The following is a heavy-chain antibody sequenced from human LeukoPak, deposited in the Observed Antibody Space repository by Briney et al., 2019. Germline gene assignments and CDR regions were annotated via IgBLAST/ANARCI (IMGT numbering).Heavy chain of an antibody. CDR3: ASLSTSGSRLDY. J-gene: IGHJ4*02. CDR1: GGSISSGGYY. Sequence: PSETLSLTCTVSGGSISSGGYYWSWIRQHPGRGLEWIGYIYYSGSTYYNPSLKSRVTISVDTSKNQFSLKLSSVTAADTAVYYCASLSTSGSRLDYWGQGTLVTVSS. D-gene: IGHD1-26*01. CDR2: IYYSGST. V-gene: IGHV4-31*03.